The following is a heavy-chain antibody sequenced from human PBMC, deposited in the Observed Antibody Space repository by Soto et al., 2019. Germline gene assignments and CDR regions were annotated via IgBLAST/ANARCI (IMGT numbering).Heavy chain of an antibody. CDR1: GHSIRSSNYY. J-gene: IGHJ3*02. Sequence: SETLSLTCTVSGHSIRSSNYYWGWIRQPPGKGLEWIGSIYYSGSTNYNPSLKSRVTISVDTSKNQFSLKLSSVTAADTAVYYCARGIRYFDWYDAFDIWGQGTMVTVSS. CDR2: IYYSGST. V-gene: IGHV4-39*07. CDR3: ARGIRYFDWYDAFDI. D-gene: IGHD3-9*01.